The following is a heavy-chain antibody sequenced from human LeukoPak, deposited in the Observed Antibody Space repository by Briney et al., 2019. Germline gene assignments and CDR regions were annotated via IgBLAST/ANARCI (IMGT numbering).Heavy chain of an antibody. V-gene: IGHV4-34*01. CDR3: ARSIAARF. CDR2: VNHSGST. Sequence: SETLSLTCAVYGGSFSGYYWSWIRQPPGKGLEWIGEVNHSGSTNYNPSLKSRVTISVDTSKNQFSLKLSSVTAADTAVYYCARSIAARFWGQGTLVTVSS. D-gene: IGHD6-6*01. CDR1: GGSFSGYY. J-gene: IGHJ4*02.